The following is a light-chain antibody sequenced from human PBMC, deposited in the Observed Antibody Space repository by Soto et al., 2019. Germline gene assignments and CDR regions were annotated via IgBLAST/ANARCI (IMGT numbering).Light chain of an antibody. Sequence: QSVLTQPPSVSGAPGQRVTISCTGSGSNLGAGYDVHWYQHLPETAPKLLMYRNSNRPSGFPDRFSGSKSGTSASLAITGLQAEDEADFYCQSYDISLRAWVFGGGTQLTVL. CDR2: RNS. V-gene: IGLV1-40*01. CDR1: GSNLGAGYD. CDR3: QSYDISLRAWV. J-gene: IGLJ7*01.